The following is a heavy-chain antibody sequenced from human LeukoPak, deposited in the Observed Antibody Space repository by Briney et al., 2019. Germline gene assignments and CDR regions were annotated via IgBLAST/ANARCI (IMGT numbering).Heavy chain of an antibody. V-gene: IGHV3-23*01. D-gene: IGHD3-10*01. Sequence: PGGSLRLSCAASGFTFSSYGMSWVRQAPGKGLEWVSAISGSGGSTYYADSVKGRFTISRDNSKNTLYLQMNSLRAEDTAVYSCGNRKRFGEVLRDAFDIWGQGTMVTVSS. CDR2: ISGSGGST. CDR1: GFTFSSYG. J-gene: IGHJ3*02. CDR3: GNRKRFGEVLRDAFDI.